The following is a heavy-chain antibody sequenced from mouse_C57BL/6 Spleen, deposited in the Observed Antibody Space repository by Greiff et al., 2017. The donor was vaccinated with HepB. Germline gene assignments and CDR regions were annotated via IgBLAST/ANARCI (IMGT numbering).Heavy chain of an antibody. CDR3: VRHYYGSIYGFYYYAMDY. V-gene: IGHV10-1*01. J-gene: IGHJ4*01. D-gene: IGHD1-1*01. CDR1: GFSFNTYA. CDR2: IRSKSNNYAT. Sequence: EVQRVESGGGLVQPKGSLKLSCAASGFSFNTYAMNWVRQAPGKGLEWVARIRSKSNNYATYYADSVKDRFTISRDDSESMLYLQMNNLKTEDTAMYYCVRHYYGSIYGFYYYAMDYWGQGTSVTVSS.